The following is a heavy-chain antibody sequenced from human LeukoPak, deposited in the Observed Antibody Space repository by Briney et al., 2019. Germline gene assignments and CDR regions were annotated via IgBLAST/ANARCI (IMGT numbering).Heavy chain of an antibody. J-gene: IGHJ4*02. V-gene: IGHV3-23*01. CDR2: IVSSGGAT. D-gene: IGHD6-19*01. CDR3: AKARLSTGWAYNDY. CDR1: GFTFSNFA. Sequence: PGGSLRLSCAASGFTFSNFAMSWVRQAPGKGLEWASAIVSSGGATFNADSVKGRFTISRDNSKNTVYLQMDSLRAEDTAVYYCAKARLSTGWAYNDYWGQGTLVTVSS.